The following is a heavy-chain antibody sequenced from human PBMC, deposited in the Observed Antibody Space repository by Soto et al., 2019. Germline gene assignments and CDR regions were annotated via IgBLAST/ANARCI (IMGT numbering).Heavy chain of an antibody. CDR1: GGSISSYY. CDR3: ARPQLTGDPRQAFDI. D-gene: IGHD7-27*01. Sequence: SETLSLTCTVSGGSISSYYWSWIRQPPGKGLEWIGYIYYSGSTNYNPSLKSRVTISVDTSKNQFSLKLSSVTAADTAVYYCARPQLTGDPRQAFDIWGQGTMVTVSS. J-gene: IGHJ3*02. V-gene: IGHV4-59*01. CDR2: IYYSGST.